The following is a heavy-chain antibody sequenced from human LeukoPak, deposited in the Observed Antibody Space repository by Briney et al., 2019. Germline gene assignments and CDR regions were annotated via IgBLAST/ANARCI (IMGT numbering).Heavy chain of an antibody. Sequence: GGSLRLSCAASGVIFSNYAMHWVRQAPGKGLEYVLAICSNGGSTYYENSVKDRFTISRDNSKSTLYLQMGSLRAEDMAVYYCARVVGYYGSGTHYYYYYMDVWGKGTTVTISS. CDR2: ICSNGGST. CDR1: GVIFSNYA. D-gene: IGHD3-10*01. J-gene: IGHJ6*03. V-gene: IGHV3-64*01. CDR3: ARVVGYYGSGTHYYYYYMDV.